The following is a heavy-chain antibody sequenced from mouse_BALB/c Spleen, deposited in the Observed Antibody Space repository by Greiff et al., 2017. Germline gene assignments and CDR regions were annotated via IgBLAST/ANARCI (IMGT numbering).Heavy chain of an antibody. CDR3: TRREYGNYFAY. CDR1: GYTFTSYW. D-gene: IGHD2-10*02. CDR2: IYPSDSYT. Sequence: QVQLQQPGAELVRPGASVKLSCKASGYTFTSYWINWVKQRPGQGLEWIGNIYPSDSYTNYNQKFKDKATLTVDKSSSTAYMQLSSPTSEDSAVYYCTRREYGNYFAYWGQGTLVTVSA. V-gene: IGHV1-69*02. J-gene: IGHJ3*01.